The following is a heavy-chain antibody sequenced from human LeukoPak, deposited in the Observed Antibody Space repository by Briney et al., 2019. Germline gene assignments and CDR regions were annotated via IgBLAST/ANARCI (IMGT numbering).Heavy chain of an antibody. CDR2: IIPILGIA. D-gene: IGHD6-6*01. CDR3: AVHYSSSTPIDY. CDR1: GGTFSSYA. Sequence: SVKVSCKASGGTFSSYAISWVRQAPGQGLEWMGRIIPILGIANYAQKLQGRVTMTTDTSTSTAYMELRSLRSDDTAVYYCAVHYSSSTPIDYWGQGTLVTVSS. J-gene: IGHJ4*02. V-gene: IGHV1-69*04.